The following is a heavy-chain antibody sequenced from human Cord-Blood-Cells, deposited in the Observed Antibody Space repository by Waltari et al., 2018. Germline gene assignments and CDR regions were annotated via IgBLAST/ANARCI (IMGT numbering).Heavy chain of an antibody. D-gene: IGHD3-22*01. CDR3: AKAYDLYWYFDL. V-gene: IGHV3-9*01. J-gene: IGHJ2*01. Sequence: EVQLVESGGGLVQPGRSLRLSCAASGFTFDDYAMHWVRQAPGKGLEWVSGISWNSGSIGYADSVKGRFTISRDNAKNSLYLQMNSLRAEDTALYYCAKAYDLYWYFDLWGRGTLVTVSS. CDR1: GFTFDDYA. CDR2: ISWNSGSI.